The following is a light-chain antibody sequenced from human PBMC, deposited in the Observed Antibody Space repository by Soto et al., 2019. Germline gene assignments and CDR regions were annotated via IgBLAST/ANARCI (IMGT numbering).Light chain of an antibody. V-gene: IGKV3-15*01. J-gene: IGKJ2*01. CDR3: QQYNFSPYT. CDR1: QSVNSN. CDR2: GVS. Sequence: EIVMTQSPATLSVSPGERATLSCRASQSVNSNLAWYQQKPGQAPSLLIYGVSTRATGIPARFSGSGSGTEFTLTISSLQSEDFAVYSCQQYNFSPYTFGQGTKLEIK.